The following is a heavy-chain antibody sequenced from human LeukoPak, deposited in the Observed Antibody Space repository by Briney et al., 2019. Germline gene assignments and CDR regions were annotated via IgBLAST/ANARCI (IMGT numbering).Heavy chain of an antibody. Sequence: GGSLRLSCAASGFTFRSYVMNWARQAPRKGRVGVALISYDGSNKYYPDSVKDRFTHSRDNAKNSLYLQMNRLRAEDTAVYYCARDSCSGYACYSFDYWGQGTLVTVSS. J-gene: IGHJ4*02. CDR3: ARDSCSGYACYSFDY. CDR2: ISYDGSNK. D-gene: IGHD2-15*01. V-gene: IGHV3-30*03. CDR1: GFTFRSYV.